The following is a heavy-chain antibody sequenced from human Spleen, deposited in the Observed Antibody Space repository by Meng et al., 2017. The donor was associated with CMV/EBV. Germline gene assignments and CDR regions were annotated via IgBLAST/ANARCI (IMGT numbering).Heavy chain of an antibody. CDR2: IDHNGAP. CDR1: GGSTRVNPW. CDR3: ARGVGRWLQLYLDY. D-gene: IGHD5-24*01. J-gene: IGHJ4*02. V-gene: IGHV4-4*02. Sequence: VSGGSTRVNPWWGWVPQPPGKGLEWIGEIDHNGAPNYNPPLKSRVTSSVDKSKNQFPLNLSSVTATDTAVYYCARGVGRWLQLYLDYWGQGTLVTVSS.